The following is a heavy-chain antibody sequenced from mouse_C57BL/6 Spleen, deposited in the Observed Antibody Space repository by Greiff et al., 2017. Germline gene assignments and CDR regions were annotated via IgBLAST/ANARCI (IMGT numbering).Heavy chain of an antibody. CDR2: INYDGSST. D-gene: IGHD2-1*01. CDR1: GFTFSDYY. J-gene: IGHJ2*01. Sequence: EVNLVESEGGLVQPGSSMKLSCTASGFTFSDYYMAWVRQVPEMGLEWVANINYDGSSTYYLDSLKSRFIISRDNAKNMLYLQMSSLKSADTATYYCASDTYGTPFDYWRQGTTLTVSS. CDR3: ASDTYGTPFDY. V-gene: IGHV5-16*01.